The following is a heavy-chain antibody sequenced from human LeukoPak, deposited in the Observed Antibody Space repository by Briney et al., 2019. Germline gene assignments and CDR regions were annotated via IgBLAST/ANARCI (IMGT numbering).Heavy chain of an antibody. J-gene: IGHJ4*02. CDR3: ARPDYDILTGQPTHTLGY. CDR1: GFTFSSYA. Sequence: PGGSLRLSCAASGFTFSSYAMRWVRQAPGKGLEWVSYISSSSSYTNYADSVKGRFTISRDNAKNSLYLQLNSLRAEDTAVYYCARPDYDILTGQPTHTLGYWGQGTLVTVSS. D-gene: IGHD3-9*01. V-gene: IGHV3-21*05. CDR2: ISSSSSYT.